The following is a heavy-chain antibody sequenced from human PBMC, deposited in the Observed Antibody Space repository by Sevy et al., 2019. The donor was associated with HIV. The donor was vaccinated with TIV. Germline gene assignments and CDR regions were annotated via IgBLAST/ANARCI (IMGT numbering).Heavy chain of an antibody. D-gene: IGHD1-26*01. V-gene: IGHV4-59*08. Sequence: SETLSLTCTVSGGSITSLYWGWIRQPPGKGLEWIANIYYNGNTNYNPSLKSRVTISLDTSKNQFSLWLSSVTAADTAIYYYAGENAWGRGYSWGQGTLVTVSS. CDR2: IYYNGNT. CDR3: AGENAWGRGYS. J-gene: IGHJ4*02. CDR1: GGSITSLY.